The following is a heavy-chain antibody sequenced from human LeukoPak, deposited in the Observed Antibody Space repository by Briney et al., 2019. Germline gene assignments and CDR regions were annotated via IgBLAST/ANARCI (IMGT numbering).Heavy chain of an antibody. CDR3: ARDQLQEDCFDY. J-gene: IGHJ4*02. CDR1: GFTFSSYS. V-gene: IGHV3-23*01. D-gene: IGHD2-2*01. CDR2: ISGSGGST. Sequence: PGGSLRLSCAASGFTFSSYSMNWVRQAPGKGLEWVSAISGSGGSTYYADSVKGRFTISRDNSKNTLYLQMNSLRAEDTAVYYCARDQLQEDCFDYWGQGTLVTVSS.